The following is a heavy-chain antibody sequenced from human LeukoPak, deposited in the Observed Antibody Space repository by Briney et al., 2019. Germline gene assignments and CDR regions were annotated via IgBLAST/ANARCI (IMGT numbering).Heavy chain of an antibody. CDR2: INHSGST. V-gene: IGHV4-34*01. CDR3: ARQPKSCAPGIFITGRACWFDT. Sequence: TSETLSLTCAVYGGSFSGYYWSWIRQPPGKGLEWIGEINHSGSTNYNPSLKSRVTISVDTSKNQFSLKVSSVTAADTAIYYCARQPKSCAPGIFITGRACWFDTWGQGTLVTVSP. CDR1: GGSFSGYY. J-gene: IGHJ5*02. D-gene: IGHD3-10*01.